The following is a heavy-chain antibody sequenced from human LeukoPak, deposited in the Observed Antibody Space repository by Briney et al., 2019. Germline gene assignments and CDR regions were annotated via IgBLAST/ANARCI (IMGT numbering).Heavy chain of an antibody. CDR1: GFTFSSYE. CDR3: ARDISSYSSSWSWTGPGHGMDV. D-gene: IGHD6-13*01. J-gene: IGHJ6*02. V-gene: IGHV3-48*03. CDR2: ISSSGSTI. Sequence: GGSLRLSCAASGFTFSSYEMNWVRQAPGKGLEWVSYISSSGSTIYYADSVKGRFTISRDNAKNSLYLQMNSLRAEDTAVYYCARDISSYSSSWSWTGPGHGMDVWGQGTTVTVSS.